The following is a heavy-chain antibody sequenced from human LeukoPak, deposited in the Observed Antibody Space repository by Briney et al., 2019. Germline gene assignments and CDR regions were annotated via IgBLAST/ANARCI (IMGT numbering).Heavy chain of an antibody. J-gene: IGHJ4*02. CDR1: GFTFRTSG. CDR3: AKGPLLWD. V-gene: IGHV3-48*01. CDR2: ISSSGTTI. D-gene: IGHD2/OR15-2a*01. Sequence: GGSLRLSCAASGFTFRTSGMNWVRQAPGKGLEWVSYISSSGTTISYAQSVKGRFTITRDNAQNSLTLHMNTLRADDTAVYYCAKGPLLWDWGQGTLVTVSS.